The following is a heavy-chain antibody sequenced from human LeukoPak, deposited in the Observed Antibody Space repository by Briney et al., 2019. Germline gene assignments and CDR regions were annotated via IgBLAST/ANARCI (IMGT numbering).Heavy chain of an antibody. Sequence: GESLKISCKGSGYSFTSYWIGWVRQMPGKGLEWMGIIYPGDSDTRYSPSFQGQVTISADKSISTAYLQWSSLKASDTAMYYCARVDYYDSSGYYYGAFDIWGQGTMVTVSS. CDR3: ARVDYYDSSGYYYGAFDI. D-gene: IGHD3-22*01. CDR1: GYSFTSYW. CDR2: IYPGDSDT. V-gene: IGHV5-51*01. J-gene: IGHJ3*02.